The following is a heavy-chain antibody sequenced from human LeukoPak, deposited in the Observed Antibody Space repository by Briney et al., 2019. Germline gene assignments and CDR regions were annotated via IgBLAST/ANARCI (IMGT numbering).Heavy chain of an antibody. J-gene: IGHJ5*02. CDR2: IIPIFGTA. CDR1: GYTFTSYA. D-gene: IGHD2-2*02. CDR3: ARERDCSSTSCYTEGNWFDP. V-gene: IGHV1-69*13. Sequence: ASVKVSCKASGYTFTSYAMNWVRQAPGQGLEWMGGIIPIFGTANYAQKFQGRVTITADESTSTAYMELSSLRSEDTAVYYCARERDCSSTSCYTEGNWFDPWGQGTLVTVSS.